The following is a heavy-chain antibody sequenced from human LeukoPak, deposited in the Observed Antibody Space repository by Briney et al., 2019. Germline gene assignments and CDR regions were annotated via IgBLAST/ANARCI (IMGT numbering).Heavy chain of an antibody. Sequence: GEALKISCKGSGYCFTSYWSGCWRQMAGKGLEGMGIIYPGDSDARYSPSFQDRVTISADDSVNTSSLLLSNLQASDPAPFSFARPHDYENWFDPWGQGTLVSVSS. J-gene: IGHJ5*02. CDR2: IYPGDSDA. D-gene: IGHD5-12*01. V-gene: IGHV5-51*01. CDR3: ARPHDYENWFDP. CDR1: GYCFTSYW.